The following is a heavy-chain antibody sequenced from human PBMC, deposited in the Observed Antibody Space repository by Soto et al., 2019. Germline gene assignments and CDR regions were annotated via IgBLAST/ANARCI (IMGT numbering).Heavy chain of an antibody. CDR3: AGDQKAEQQLVRSYYYGMDV. J-gene: IGHJ6*02. CDR2: IIPIFGTA. V-gene: IGHV1-69*06. Sequence: SVKVSCKASGGTFSSYAISWVRQAPGQGLEWMGGIIPIFGTANYAQKFQGRVTITADKSTSTAYMELSSLRSEDTAVYYCAGDQKAEQQLVRSYYYGMDVWGQGTTVTVSS. CDR1: GGTFSSYA. D-gene: IGHD6-13*01.